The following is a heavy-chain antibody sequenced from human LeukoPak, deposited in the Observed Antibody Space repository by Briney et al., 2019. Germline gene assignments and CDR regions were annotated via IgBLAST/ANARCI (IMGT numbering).Heavy chain of an antibody. J-gene: IGHJ3*02. D-gene: IGHD1-26*01. V-gene: IGHV1-69*13. CDR1: GYTFTGYY. CDR3: AREGWYSGSYKAFDI. CDR2: IIPIFGTA. Sequence: ASVKVSRKASGYTFTGYYMHWVRQAPGQGLEWMGGIIPIFGTASYAQKFRGRVTITADGSTSTAYMELSSLRSEDTAVYYCAREGWYSGSYKAFDIWGQGTMVTVSS.